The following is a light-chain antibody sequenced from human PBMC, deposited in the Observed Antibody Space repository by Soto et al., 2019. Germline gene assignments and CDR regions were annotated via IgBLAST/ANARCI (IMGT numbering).Light chain of an antibody. CDR1: QSISSY. CDR2: AAS. J-gene: IGKJ4*01. Sequence: DIQMPQSPSSLSASVGDRVTITCRASQSISSYLNWYQQKPGKAPKLLIYAASSLQSGVPSRFRGSGSGTDFTLTISSLQPEEFATYYCQQSYSTPFTFGGGNKVEIK. CDR3: QQSYSTPFT. V-gene: IGKV1-39*01.